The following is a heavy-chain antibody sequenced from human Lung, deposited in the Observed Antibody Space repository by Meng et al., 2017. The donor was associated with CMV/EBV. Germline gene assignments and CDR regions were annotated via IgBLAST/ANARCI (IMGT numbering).Heavy chain of an antibody. Sequence: ESXKISXAASGFTFSDYNMNWVRQAPGKGLEWVSSISRNSVYIYYADSVKGRLTISRDNAKNALYLQMNSLRAEDTAVYYCAGSYYGNTGRRPHWFDPWGQGTLVTVSS. CDR3: AGSYYGNTGRRPHWFDP. D-gene: IGHD3-22*01. CDR1: GFTFSDYN. J-gene: IGHJ5*02. V-gene: IGHV3-21*01. CDR2: ISRNSVYI.